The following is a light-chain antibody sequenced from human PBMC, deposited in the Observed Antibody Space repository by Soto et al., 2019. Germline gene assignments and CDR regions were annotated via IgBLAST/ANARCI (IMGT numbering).Light chain of an antibody. J-gene: IGKJ5*01. CDR1: QSVLYSSNNKNY. CDR3: QQRSNWPIT. V-gene: IGKV4-1*01. Sequence: DNVRNKSADSLAVSLGERATINCKSSQSVLYSSNNKNYLAWYQQKPGQAPRLLIYDASNRATGIPARFSGSGSGTDFTLTISSLEPEDFAVYYCQQRSNWPITFGQGTRLEIK. CDR2: DAS.